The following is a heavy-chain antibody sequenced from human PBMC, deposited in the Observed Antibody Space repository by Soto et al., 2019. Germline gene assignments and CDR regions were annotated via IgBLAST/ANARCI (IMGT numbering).Heavy chain of an antibody. CDR3: TRDFGPHHDTFIRGAAES. Sequence: PGGSLRLSCTGSGFNFGDYIMSWVRQAPGKGLEWVGFIITKAYGGTAEYAAPVKGRFTISRDDSKSITYLQMNSLKTEDTDVYYSTRDFGPHHDTFIRGAAESWGQGTLVTSPQ. V-gene: IGHV3-49*04. J-gene: IGHJ5*02. D-gene: IGHD3-9*01. CDR1: GFNFGDYI. CDR2: IITKAYGGTA.